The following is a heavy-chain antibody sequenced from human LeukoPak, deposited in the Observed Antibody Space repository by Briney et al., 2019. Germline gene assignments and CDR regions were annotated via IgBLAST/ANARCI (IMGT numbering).Heavy chain of an antibody. CDR2: ISGSGDST. CDR3: ANPAADPQH. CDR1: GFTFSSYA. J-gene: IGHJ1*01. V-gene: IGHV3-23*01. D-gene: IGHD6-13*01. Sequence: GGSLRLSCAASGFTFSSYAMSWVRQAPGKGLEWVSAISGSGDSTYYVDAGNGRFTVTTDNSKNTLYLQMNSLRAEDTAVYYCANPAADPQHWGQGTLVTVSS.